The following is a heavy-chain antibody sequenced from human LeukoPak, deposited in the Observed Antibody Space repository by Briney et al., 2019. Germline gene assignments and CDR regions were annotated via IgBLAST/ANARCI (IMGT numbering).Heavy chain of an antibody. D-gene: IGHD6-13*01. CDR3: ARTSAAGDEYFQH. CDR1: GDTFTSYG. CDR2: ISAYNGNT. J-gene: IGHJ1*01. Sequence: GASVNVSCKASGDTFTSYGISWVRQAPGQGLEWMGWISAYNGNTNYAQKLQGRVTMTTVTSTSTAYMELRSLRSDDPAVYYCARTSAAGDEYFQHWGQGTLVTVSS. V-gene: IGHV1-18*01.